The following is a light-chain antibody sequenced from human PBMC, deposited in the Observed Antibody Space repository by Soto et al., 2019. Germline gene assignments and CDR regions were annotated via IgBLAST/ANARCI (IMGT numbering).Light chain of an antibody. Sequence: EIVMTQSPATLSVSPGERVTLSCRASQDIRSSLAWYQQKPGQAPRILMYDASTRATGIPARFSGSGSGTEFTLTISSLQSEDFAVYYCQQYHNWPITFGQGTRLEI. CDR1: QDIRSS. V-gene: IGKV3-15*01. J-gene: IGKJ5*01. CDR2: DAS. CDR3: QQYHNWPIT.